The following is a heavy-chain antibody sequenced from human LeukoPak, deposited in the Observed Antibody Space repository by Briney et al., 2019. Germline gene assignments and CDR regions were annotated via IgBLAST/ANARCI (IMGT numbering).Heavy chain of an antibody. D-gene: IGHD3-10*01. Sequence: GASVKVSCKTSGYTFSSHSMNWVRQAPGQGLGWLGWISPYNGNTKYAQKIQGRATMTTDTSTSTAYLELRSLRSDDTAVYYCARGEYDLLGDYWGQGTLVTVSS. CDR1: GYTFSSHS. CDR2: ISPYNGNT. CDR3: ARGEYDLLGDY. J-gene: IGHJ4*02. V-gene: IGHV1-18*01.